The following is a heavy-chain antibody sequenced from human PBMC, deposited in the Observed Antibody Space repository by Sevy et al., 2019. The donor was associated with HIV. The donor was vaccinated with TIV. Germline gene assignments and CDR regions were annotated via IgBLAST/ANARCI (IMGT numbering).Heavy chain of an antibody. V-gene: IGHV4-59*12. CDR3: ARVCCDFWSGYYPLDY. J-gene: IGHJ4*02. CDR2: IYYSGST. CDR1: GGSISSYY. Sequence: SETLSLTCTVSGGSISSYYWSWIRQPPGKGLEWIGYIYYSGSTNYNPSLKSRVTISVDTSKNQFSLKLSSVTAADTAVYYCARVCCDFWSGYYPLDYWGQGTLVTVSS. D-gene: IGHD3-3*01.